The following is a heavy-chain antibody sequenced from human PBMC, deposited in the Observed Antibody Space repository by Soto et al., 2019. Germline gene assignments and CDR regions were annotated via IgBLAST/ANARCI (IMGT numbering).Heavy chain of an antibody. V-gene: IGHV4-61*01. Sequence: QVHLQESGPGQVKPSETLSLICTVSGGSVNSDTFYWSWIRQPPGRGLEWIGYIYYTGGTNYNPSLKSRVTISIDTSRNQCSLKLSSVTAADTAVYYCAIEFSNSPEGFDSWGQGSLVTVS. J-gene: IGHJ4*02. CDR1: GGSVNSDTFY. CDR2: IYYTGGT. D-gene: IGHD6-6*01. CDR3: AIEFSNSPEGFDS.